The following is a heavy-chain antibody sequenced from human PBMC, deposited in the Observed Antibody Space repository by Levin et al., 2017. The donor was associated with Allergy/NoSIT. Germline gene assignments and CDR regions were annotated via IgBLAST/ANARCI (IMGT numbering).Heavy chain of an antibody. V-gene: IGHV4-39*01. CDR3: ARHAGDSSGWYYHY. CDR2: IYYSGST. D-gene: IGHD6-19*01. J-gene: IGHJ4*02. CDR1: GGSISSSSYY. Sequence: SETLSLTCTVSGGSISSSSYYWGWIRQPPGTGLEWIGSIYYSGSTYYNPSLKSRVTISVDTSKNQFSLKLSSVTAADTAVYYCARHAGDSSGWYYHYWGQGTLVTVSS.